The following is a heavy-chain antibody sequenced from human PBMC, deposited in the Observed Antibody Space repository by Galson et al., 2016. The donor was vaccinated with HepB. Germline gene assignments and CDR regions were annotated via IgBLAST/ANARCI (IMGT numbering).Heavy chain of an antibody. Sequence: SLRLSCAASGFTFSSYGMHWVRQAPGKGLEWVAVISYDGSNKYYTDSVKGRFTIPRDNSKNTLYLQMNSLRAEDTAVYYCARDINLYDSSGYYYDPSRNADDWGQGTLVTVSS. CDR3: ARDINLYDSSGYYYDPSRNADD. CDR1: GFTFSSYG. J-gene: IGHJ4*02. CDR2: ISYDGSNK. D-gene: IGHD3-22*01. V-gene: IGHV3-30*03.